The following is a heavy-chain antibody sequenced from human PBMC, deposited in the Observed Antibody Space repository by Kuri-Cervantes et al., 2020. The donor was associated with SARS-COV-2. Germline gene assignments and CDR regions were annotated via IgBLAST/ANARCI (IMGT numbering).Heavy chain of an antibody. V-gene: IGHV3-21*01. CDR1: GFTFSSYS. D-gene: IGHD2-2*01. J-gene: IGHJ6*02. CDR3: ARDSSIVVGRKGYYGMDV. Sequence: ETLSLTCAASGFTFSSYSMNWVRQAPGKGLEWVSSISSSSSYIYYADSVKGRFTISRDNAKNSLYLQMNSPRVEDTAVYYCARDSSIVVGRKGYYGMDVWGQGTTVTVSS. CDR2: ISSSSSYI.